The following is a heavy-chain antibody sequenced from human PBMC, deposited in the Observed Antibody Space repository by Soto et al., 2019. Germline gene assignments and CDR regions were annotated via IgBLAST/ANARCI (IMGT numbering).Heavy chain of an antibody. Sequence: GASVKVSCKASGYTFTGYYMHWVRQAPGQGLEWMGWINPNSGGTNYAQKFQGWVTMTRDTSISTAYMELSRLGSDDTAVYYCARVLWFLVCCGGSSYRPHYGLAFWAQGTTVPVSS. V-gene: IGHV1-2*04. D-gene: IGHD2-15*01. CDR1: GYTFTGYY. CDR3: ARVLWFLVCCGGSSYRPHYGLAF. CDR2: INPNSGGT. J-gene: IGHJ6*02.